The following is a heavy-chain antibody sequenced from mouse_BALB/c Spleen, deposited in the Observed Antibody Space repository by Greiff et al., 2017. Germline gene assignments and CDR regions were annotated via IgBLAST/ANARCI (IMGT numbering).Heavy chain of an antibody. V-gene: IGHV1-31*01. J-gene: IGHJ3*01. D-gene: IGHD2-4*01. CDR1: GYSFTGYY. CDR3: ARGRSMITTFAY. CDR2: INPYNGAT. Sequence: EVQLQQSGPELVKPGASVKISCKASGYSFTGYYMHWVKQSHVKSLEWIGRINPYNGATSYNQNFKDKASLTVDKSSSTAYMELHSLTSEDSAVYYCARGRSMITTFAYWGQGTLVTVSA.